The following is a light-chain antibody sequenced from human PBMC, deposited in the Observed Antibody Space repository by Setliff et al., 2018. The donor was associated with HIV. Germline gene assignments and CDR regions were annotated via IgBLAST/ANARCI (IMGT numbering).Light chain of an antibody. Sequence: SYELTQPPSVSVAPGKTAGITCGGNNIGSESVHWYQQKPGQAPVLVIYYDSDRPSGIPERFSGSKSGNTATLTISRVEAGDEADYYCQVWHSSSDHPYVFGTGTKVTVL. CDR1: NIGSES. V-gene: IGLV3-21*04. CDR3: QVWHSSSDHPYV. CDR2: YDS. J-gene: IGLJ1*01.